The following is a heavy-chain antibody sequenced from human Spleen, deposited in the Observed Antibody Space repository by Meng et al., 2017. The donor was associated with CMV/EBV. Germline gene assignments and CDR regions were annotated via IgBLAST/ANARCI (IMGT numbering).Heavy chain of an antibody. CDR1: FGKYA. CDR3: ARDKGRGIVVVPAATGFDN. J-gene: IGHJ4*02. Sequence: FGKYAFYWVRQAPGKGLEWVAVVSYDGTNKYYADSVKGRFTISRDNSRNTVYLQLHGLSAEDTAVYYCARDKGRGIVVVPAATGFDNWGQGTLVTVSS. V-gene: IGHV3-30-3*01. D-gene: IGHD2-2*01. CDR2: VSYDGTNK.